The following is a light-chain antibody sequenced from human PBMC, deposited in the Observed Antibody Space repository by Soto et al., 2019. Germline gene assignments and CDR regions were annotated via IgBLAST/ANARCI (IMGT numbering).Light chain of an antibody. Sequence: QSALTQPASVSGSPGQSITISCTGTSSDIGGHKYVSWYQQHPDKAPKVLIFEVSNRPSGISNRFSGSKSGNTASLTISGLQAEYEADYYCRSYTSSTTSVVFGGGTKLTVL. CDR2: EVS. CDR3: RSYTSSTTSVV. CDR1: SSDIGGHKY. J-gene: IGLJ2*01. V-gene: IGLV2-14*01.